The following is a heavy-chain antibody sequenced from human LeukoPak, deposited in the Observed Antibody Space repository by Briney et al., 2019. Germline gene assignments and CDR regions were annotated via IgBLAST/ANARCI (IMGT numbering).Heavy chain of an antibody. CDR2: INPSGGST. V-gene: IGHV1-46*03. Sequence: ASVKVSCKASGYTFTSYYIHWVRHAPGQGLEWMGIINPSGGSTSYAQKFQGRVTMTRDTSTSTVYMELSSLRSDDTAVYYCSKESEGWFDPWGQGTLVTVSS. J-gene: IGHJ5*02. CDR1: GYTFTSYY. CDR3: SKESEGWFDP. D-gene: IGHD3-10*01.